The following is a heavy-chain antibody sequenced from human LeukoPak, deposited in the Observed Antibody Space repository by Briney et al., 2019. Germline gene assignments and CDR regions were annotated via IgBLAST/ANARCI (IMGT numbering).Heavy chain of an antibody. CDR2: ISYDGSNK. J-gene: IGHJ4*02. D-gene: IGHD1-1*01. Sequence: GGSLRLSCAASGFTFSSYAMHWVRQAPGKGLEWVAVISYDGSNKYYADSVRGRFTISKDNSQNTLYLQMNSLRAEDTAVYYCASHRGDYATGYFDYWGQGTLVTVSS. V-gene: IGHV3-30*04. CDR3: ASHRGDYATGYFDY. CDR1: GFTFSSYA.